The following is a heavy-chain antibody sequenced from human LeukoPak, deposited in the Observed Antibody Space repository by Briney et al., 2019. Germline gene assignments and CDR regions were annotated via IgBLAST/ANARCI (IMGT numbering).Heavy chain of an antibody. CDR2: TIPIFGAA. J-gene: IGHJ4*02. D-gene: IGHD2-2*01. V-gene: IGHV1-69*05. CDR1: GGTFSSYA. CDR3: ARVVVVVPAAKAGSFEV. Sequence: GASVKVSCKASGGTFSSYAISWVRQAPGQGLEWMGGTIPIFGAANYAQKFQGRVTITTDESTSTAYMELSSLRSEDTAVYYCARVVVVVPAAKAGSFEVWGQGTLVTVSS.